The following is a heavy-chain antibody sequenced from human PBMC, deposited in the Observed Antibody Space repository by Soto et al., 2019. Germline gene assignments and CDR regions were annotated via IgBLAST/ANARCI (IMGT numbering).Heavy chain of an antibody. CDR2: IWYDGSNK. CDR1: GFTFSSYG. V-gene: IGHV3-30*02. Sequence: GGSLRLSCAASGFTFSSYGMHWVRQAPGKGLEWVAVIWYDGSNKLYADSVQGRFTISRDNSKNTLYLQMNSLRAEDTVLFYCAKDTYYFDSSGYYVFDSWGQGTLVTVSS. J-gene: IGHJ4*02. CDR3: AKDTYYFDSSGYYVFDS. D-gene: IGHD3-22*01.